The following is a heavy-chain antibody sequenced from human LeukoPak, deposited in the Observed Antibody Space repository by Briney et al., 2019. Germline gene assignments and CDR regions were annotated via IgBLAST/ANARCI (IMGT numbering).Heavy chain of an antibody. Sequence: SETLSLTCTVSGGSISSGSYYWRWIRQPAGKGLEWIGRIYTSGSTNYNPSLKSRVTISVDTSKNQFSLKLSSVTAADTAVYYCAVPGVPNSGDPKGRRLLYWGQGTLVTVSS. V-gene: IGHV4-61*02. D-gene: IGHD2-21*02. CDR1: GGSISSGSYY. CDR3: AVPGVPNSGDPKGRRLLY. J-gene: IGHJ4*02. CDR2: IYTSGST.